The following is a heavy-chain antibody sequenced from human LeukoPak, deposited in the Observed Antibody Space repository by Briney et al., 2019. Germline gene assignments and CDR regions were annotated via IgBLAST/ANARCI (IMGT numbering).Heavy chain of an antibody. Sequence: PGGSLRLSCAASGFTVHSNYMSWVRQAPGKGLEWVSVIDRSGVTHYADSVKGRFTISRDNSKNTLYLQMNSLRAEDTAVYYCAELGITMIGGVWGKGTTVTISS. V-gene: IGHV3-53*01. D-gene: IGHD3-10*02. CDR3: AELGITMIGGV. CDR2: IDRSGVT. CDR1: GFTVHSNY. J-gene: IGHJ6*04.